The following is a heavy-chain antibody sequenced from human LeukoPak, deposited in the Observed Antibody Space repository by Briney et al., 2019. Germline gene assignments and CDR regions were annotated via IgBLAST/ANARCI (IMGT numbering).Heavy chain of an antibody. Sequence: PSETLSLTCSVSGGSISSYYWSWIRQPPGKGLEWIGYIYYSGSTNYNPSLKSRVTISVDTSKNQFSLKLSSVTAADTAVYYCARGTMYYDILTGYSFNHDAFDIWGQGTMVTVSS. CDR1: GGSISSYY. V-gene: IGHV4-59*01. CDR3: ARGTMYYDILTGYSFNHDAFDI. J-gene: IGHJ3*02. D-gene: IGHD3-9*01. CDR2: IYYSGST.